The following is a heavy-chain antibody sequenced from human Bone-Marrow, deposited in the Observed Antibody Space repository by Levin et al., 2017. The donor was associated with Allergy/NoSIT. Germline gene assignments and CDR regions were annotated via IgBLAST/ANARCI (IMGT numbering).Heavy chain of an antibody. V-gene: IGHV4-39*01. CDR3: ARQEYMELYYYYYTDV. D-gene: IGHD1-7*01. J-gene: IGHJ6*03. CDR2: IYSSGET. Sequence: MPSETLSLTCTVSGGSISSNIHFWGWIRQPPGKGLEWIGSIYSSGETYFNPSLKSRVTISVDTSTQHFSLKLRSVTAADTAVYYCARQEYMELYYYYYTDVWGKGTTVTVSS. CDR1: GGSISSNIHF.